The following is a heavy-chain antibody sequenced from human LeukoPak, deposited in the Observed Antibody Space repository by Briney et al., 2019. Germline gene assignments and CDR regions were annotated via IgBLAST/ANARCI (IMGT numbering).Heavy chain of an antibody. D-gene: IGHD3-22*01. J-gene: IGHJ3*02. CDR2: ISGSAYST. Sequence: GGSLRLSCAASGFTFSSYAMTWVRQAPGKGLEWISAISGSAYSTSYADSVKGRFTIYRYTSKNALYLQMNSLRAEDTDIYYCARNTSGFKLGDAFDIWGQGTMVTVSS. CDR1: GFTFSSYA. V-gene: IGHV3-23*01. CDR3: ARNTSGFKLGDAFDI.